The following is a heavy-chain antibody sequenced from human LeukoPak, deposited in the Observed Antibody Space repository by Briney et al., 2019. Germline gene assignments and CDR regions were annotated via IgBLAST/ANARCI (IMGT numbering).Heavy chain of an antibody. V-gene: IGHV4-34*08. CDR2: INHSGST. CDR3: AMRRGWFGELTFDY. Sequence: GSLRLSCAASGFTFSSYSMNWVRQPPGKGLEWIGEINHSGSTNYNPSLKSRVTISVDTSKNQFSLKLSSVTAADTAVYYCAMRRGWFGELTFDYWGQGTLVTVSS. CDR1: GFTFSSYS. D-gene: IGHD3-10*01. J-gene: IGHJ4*02.